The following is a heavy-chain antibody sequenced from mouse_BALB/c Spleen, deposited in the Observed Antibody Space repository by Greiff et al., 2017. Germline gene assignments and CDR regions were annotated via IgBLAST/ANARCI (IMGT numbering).Heavy chain of an antibody. CDR2: ISSGGSYT. Sequence: VQLKESGGGLVKPGGSLKLSCAASGFTFSSYTMSWVRQTPEKRLEWVATISSGGSYTYYPDSVKGRFTISRDNAKNTLYLQMSSLKSEDTAMYYCTRDRDYYGSSYFDYWGQGTTLTVSS. CDR3: TRDRDYYGSSYFDY. D-gene: IGHD1-1*01. J-gene: IGHJ2*01. V-gene: IGHV5-6-4*01. CDR1: GFTFSSYT.